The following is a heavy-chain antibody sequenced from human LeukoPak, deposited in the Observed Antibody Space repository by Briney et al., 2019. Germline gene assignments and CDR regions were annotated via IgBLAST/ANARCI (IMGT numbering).Heavy chain of an antibody. D-gene: IGHD3-22*01. J-gene: IGHJ4*02. CDR1: GFTFRNYW. V-gene: IGHV3-7*01. CDR3: ATSYDSSGCD. CDR2: IKQDGSLQ. Sequence: GGSLRLSXAASGFTFRNYWMNWVRQAPGKGLEWVANIKQDGSLQHYGDSVKGRFTISRDNAKNTPYLQMNNLRAEDTALYYCATSYDSSGCDWGQGTLVTVSS.